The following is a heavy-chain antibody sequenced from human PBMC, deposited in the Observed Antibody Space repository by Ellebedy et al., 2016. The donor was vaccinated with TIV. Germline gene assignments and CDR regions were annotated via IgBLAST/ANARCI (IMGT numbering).Heavy chain of an antibody. D-gene: IGHD4-17*01. CDR3: ETDYGDPGFDY. CDR1: GYTFXPYA. J-gene: IGHJ4*02. CDR2: INAGNGNT. Sequence: AASVKVSCKDSGYTFXPYAMXXLRLXPGQRLEWMGWINAGNGNTKYSQKFQGRVTITRDTSASTAYMELSSLRSEDTAVYYSETDYGDPGFDYWGQGTLVTVSS. V-gene: IGHV1-3*01.